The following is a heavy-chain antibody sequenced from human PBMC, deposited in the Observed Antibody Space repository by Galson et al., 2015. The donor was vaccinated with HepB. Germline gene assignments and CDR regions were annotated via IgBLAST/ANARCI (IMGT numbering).Heavy chain of an antibody. Sequence: SVKVSCKASGYTFPDYYMHWVRQAPGQGLEWMGRINPNSGGTNYAQKFQGRVTMTRDTSISTVYMELSRLKSDDTAVYYCEPSMGAAGNGNWLDPWGQGNLVTVSS. D-gene: IGHD2/OR15-2a*01. J-gene: IGHJ5*02. CDR3: EPSMGAAGNGNWLDP. CDR1: GYTFPDYY. V-gene: IGHV1-2*06. CDR2: INPNSGGT.